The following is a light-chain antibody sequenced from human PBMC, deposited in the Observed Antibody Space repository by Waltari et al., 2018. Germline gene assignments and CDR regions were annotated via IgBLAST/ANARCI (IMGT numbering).Light chain of an antibody. CDR3: QQYSNWPPYT. Sequence: EIVMTQSPATLSVSPGERATLSCRASQSVTSSLAWYQQKPGQIPRPLIYGASTRATGIPARFCGGSSGTEFTLPISSLQSEDFAVYYCQQYSNWPPYTFGQGTKLEIK. V-gene: IGKV3-15*01. J-gene: IGKJ2*01. CDR2: GAS. CDR1: QSVTSS.